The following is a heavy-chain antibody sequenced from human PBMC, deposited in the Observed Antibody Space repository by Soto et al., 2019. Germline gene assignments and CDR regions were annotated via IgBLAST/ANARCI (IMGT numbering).Heavy chain of an antibody. D-gene: IGHD2-2*02. Sequence: PGGSLRLSCAASGFTFSNAWMSWVRQAPGKGREWVGRIKSKTDGGTTDYAAPVKGRFTISRDYSKNTLYMQMNRLKTETTAVYYCNNSLERYCRSTSCYIWGQGTLVTVSS. CDR2: IKSKTDGGTT. CDR1: GFTFSNAW. CDR3: NNSLERYCRSTSCYI. J-gene: IGHJ1*01. V-gene: IGHV3-15*01.